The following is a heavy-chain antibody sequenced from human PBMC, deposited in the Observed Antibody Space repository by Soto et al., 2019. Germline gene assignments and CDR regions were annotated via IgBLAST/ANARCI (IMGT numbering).Heavy chain of an antibody. D-gene: IGHD3-10*01. J-gene: IGHJ4*02. CDR3: ARVGGSGTYYKGANDY. CDR1: GYTFTSYA. CDR2: INAGNGNT. Sequence: ASVKVSCKASGYTFTSYAMHWVRQAPGQRLEWMGWINAGNGNTNYAQNLQDRVTMTTDTSTSTAYMELRSLRSDDTAVYYCARVGGSGTYYKGANDYWGQGTLVTVSS. V-gene: IGHV1-3*01.